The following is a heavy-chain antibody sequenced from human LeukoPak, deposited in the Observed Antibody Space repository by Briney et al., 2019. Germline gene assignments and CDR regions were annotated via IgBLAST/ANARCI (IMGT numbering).Heavy chain of an antibody. D-gene: IGHD3-16*01. Sequence: GGSLRLSCAASGFTFDDYGMSWVRQAPGKGLEWVSGINWNGGSTGYADSVKGRFTISRDNAKNSLYLQMNSLRAEDTALYYCAREQEGGSQTRYYYYMDVWGKGTTVTVSS. CDR2: INWNGGST. V-gene: IGHV3-20*04. CDR1: GFTFDDYG. J-gene: IGHJ6*03. CDR3: AREQEGGSQTRYYYYMDV.